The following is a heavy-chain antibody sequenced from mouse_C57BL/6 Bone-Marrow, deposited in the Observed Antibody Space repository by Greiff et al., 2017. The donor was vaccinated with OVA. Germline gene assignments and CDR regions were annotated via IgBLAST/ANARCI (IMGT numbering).Heavy chain of an antibody. CDR2: VYPYNGGT. D-gene: IGHD1-1*01. V-gene: IGHV1-36*01. CDR1: GFTFTDYY. CDR3: ASPYYYGSSYVWYFDV. J-gene: IGHJ1*03. Sequence: EVKLQESGPVLVKPGPSVKISCKASGFTFTDYYMHWVKQSHGKSLEWIGLVYPYNGGTSYNQKFKGKATLTVDTSSSTAYMELNSLTSEDSAVYYCASPYYYGSSYVWYFDVWGTGTTVTVSS.